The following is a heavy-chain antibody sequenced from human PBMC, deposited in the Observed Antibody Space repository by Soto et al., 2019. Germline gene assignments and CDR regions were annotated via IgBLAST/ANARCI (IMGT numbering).Heavy chain of an antibody. V-gene: IGHV4-59*01. CDR3: ARDLGYSGYADYYYGMDV. J-gene: IGHJ6*02. Sequence: PSETLSLTCTVSVGSSSSYYWSWIRQPPGKGLEWIGYIYYSGSTNYNPSLKSRVTISVDTSKNQFSLKLSSVTAADTAVYYCARDLGYSGYADYYYGMDVWGQGTTVTVSS. CDR2: IYYSGST. CDR1: VGSSSSYY. D-gene: IGHD5-12*01.